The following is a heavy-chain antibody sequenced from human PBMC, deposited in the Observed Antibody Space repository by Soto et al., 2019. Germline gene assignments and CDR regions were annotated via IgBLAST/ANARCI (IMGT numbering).Heavy chain of an antibody. CDR2: IYYSGST. D-gene: IGHD3-3*01. J-gene: IGHJ3*02. CDR1: GGSISSGGYY. CDR3: ARAGSITICGVVGISDAFDI. V-gene: IGHV4-31*03. Sequence: QVQLQESGPGLVKPSQPLSLTCTVSGGSISSGGYYWSWIRQHPGKGLEWIGYIYYSGSTYYNPSLKSRVTRSVDTSKNQFSLKLSSVTAADTAVYYGARAGSITICGVVGISDAFDIWGQGTMVTVSS.